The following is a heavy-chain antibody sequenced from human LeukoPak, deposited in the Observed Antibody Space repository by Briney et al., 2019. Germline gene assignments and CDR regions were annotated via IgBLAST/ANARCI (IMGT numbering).Heavy chain of an antibody. CDR1: GFPVRSRY. Sequence: GGSLRLSCEVSGFPVRSRYMTWVRQPPGRGLECVAVIYSGGTTHHIDSVKGRFTISRDISKSTMYLEMNNLRVEDTAIYYCASLEGGPSDGRWGQGTLVTVSS. D-gene: IGHD3-3*01. V-gene: IGHV3-53*01. CDR3: ASLEGGPSDGR. J-gene: IGHJ4*02. CDR2: IYSGGTT.